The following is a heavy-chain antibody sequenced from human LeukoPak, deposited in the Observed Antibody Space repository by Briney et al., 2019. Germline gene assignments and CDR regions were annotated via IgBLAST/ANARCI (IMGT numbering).Heavy chain of an antibody. V-gene: IGHV1-46*01. D-gene: IGHD3-3*01. Sequence: ASVKVSCKASGGTFSSYAISWVRQAPGQGLEWMGIINPSGGSTSYAQKFQGRVTMTRDTSTSTVYMELSSLRSEDTAVYYCAREITNYDFWSGQYGYYGMDVWGQGTTVTVSS. CDR3: AREITNYDFWSGQYGYYGMDV. J-gene: IGHJ6*02. CDR2: INPSGGST. CDR1: GGTFSSYA.